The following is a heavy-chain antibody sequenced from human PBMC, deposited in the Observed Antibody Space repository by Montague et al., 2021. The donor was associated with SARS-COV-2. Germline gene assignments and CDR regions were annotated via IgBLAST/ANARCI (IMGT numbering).Heavy chain of an antibody. CDR1: GGSASGYY. D-gene: IGHD2-2*02. V-gene: IGHV4-59*02. CDR2: MYYTGTS. J-gene: IGHJ4*01. Sequence: SETLSLTCAISGGSASGYYWAWIRQPPGKGLEWIGYMYYTGTSNYNPSLKSRVSMSIDTSKNHFSLNLTSVAAADTGVYYCARGLGYTSMFRFSDYWGHGAQVTVSS. CDR3: ARGLGYTSMFRFSDY.